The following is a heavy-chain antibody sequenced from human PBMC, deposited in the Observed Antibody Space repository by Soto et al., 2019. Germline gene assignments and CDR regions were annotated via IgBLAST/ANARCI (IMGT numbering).Heavy chain of an antibody. CDR3: ARRVGYSYGGFIAAAGNDYYYGMDV. CDR2: ISYDGSNK. D-gene: IGHD6-13*01. V-gene: IGHV3-30-3*01. J-gene: IGHJ6*02. CDR1: GFTFSSCA. Sequence: GGSLRLSCAASGFTFSSCAMHWVRQAPGKGLEWVAVISYDGSNKYYADSVKGRFTISRDNSKNTLYLQMNSLRAEDTAVYYCARRVGYSYGGFIAAAGNDYYYGMDVWGQGTTVTVSS.